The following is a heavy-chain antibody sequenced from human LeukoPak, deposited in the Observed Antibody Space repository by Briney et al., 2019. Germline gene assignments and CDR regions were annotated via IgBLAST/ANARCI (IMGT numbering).Heavy chain of an antibody. CDR2: ISYDGNNK. CDR1: GFILSSYT. J-gene: IGHJ4*02. V-gene: IGHV3-30-3*01. D-gene: IGHD6-13*01. Sequence: GRSLRLSCAASGFILSSYTMHWVRQAPGKGLECVAVISYDGNNKYYADSVKGRFTISRDNSKNTLYLQMNSLSPDDTAVYARVAAPRSNDCWGQGTLVTVSS. CDR3: VAAPRSNDC.